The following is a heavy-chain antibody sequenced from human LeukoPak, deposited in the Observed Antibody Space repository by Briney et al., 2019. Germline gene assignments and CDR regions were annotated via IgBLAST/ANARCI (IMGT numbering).Heavy chain of an antibody. D-gene: IGHD6-19*01. CDR3: ASVRRGWYRIDY. CDR1: GFTFSSYE. Sequence: GGSLRLSCAASGFTFSSYEMNWVRQAPGKGLEWVSYISSSGNTIYYADSVKGRFTISRDNAKNSLYLQMNSLTAEDTAVYYCASVRRGWYRIDYWGQGTLVTVSS. V-gene: IGHV3-48*03. J-gene: IGHJ4*02. CDR2: ISSSGNTI.